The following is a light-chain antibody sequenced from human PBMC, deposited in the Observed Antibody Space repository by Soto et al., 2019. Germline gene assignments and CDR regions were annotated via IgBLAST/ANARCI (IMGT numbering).Light chain of an antibody. J-gene: IGKJ4*02. V-gene: IGKV3-15*01. CDR1: QSVSSN. CDR3: QQYYNWPRT. Sequence: EIVMAQSRATLCVAGEERATLSCRASQSVSSNLAWYQQKPGQAPRLLIYSASTRASGIPDRFSGSGSGTEFTLTSNRLHAEDCAVYSCQQYYNWPRTFGGGTKVDIK. CDR2: SAS.